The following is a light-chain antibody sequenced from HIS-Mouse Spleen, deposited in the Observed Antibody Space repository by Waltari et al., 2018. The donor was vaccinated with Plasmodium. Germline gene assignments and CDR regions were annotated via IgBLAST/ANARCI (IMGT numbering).Light chain of an antibody. J-gene: IGLJ2*01. Sequence: QSALTQPASVSGSPGHSITISFTGTSSDVGGYNLFSWNQQHPGKAPKLRIYEGSKRPAGVSNRFSGSKSGNTASLTISGLQAEDEADYYCCSYAGSSTLVFGGGTKLTVL. V-gene: IGLV2-23*01. CDR3: CSYAGSSTLV. CDR2: EGS. CDR1: SSDVGGYNL.